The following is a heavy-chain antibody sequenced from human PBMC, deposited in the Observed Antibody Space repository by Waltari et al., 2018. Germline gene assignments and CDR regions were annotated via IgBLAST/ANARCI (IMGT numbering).Heavy chain of an antibody. D-gene: IGHD7-27*01. Sequence: EVQLVESGGGLVKPGGSLRLSCAASGFSFSDYSMNWVRQAPGGGLEWVSSSSSNCAYTHYADSVKGRFTISRDNAKNSLFLQMNSLRAEDTAMYYCATGGWGFYLGYWGQGTVVTVSS. CDR3: ATGGWGFYLGY. J-gene: IGHJ4*02. V-gene: IGHV3-21*02. CDR2: SSSNCAYT. CDR1: GFSFSDYS.